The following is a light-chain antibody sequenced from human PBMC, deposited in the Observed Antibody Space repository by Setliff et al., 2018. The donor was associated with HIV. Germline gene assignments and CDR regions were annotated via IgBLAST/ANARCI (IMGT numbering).Light chain of an antibody. CDR1: SSDVGTYNY. CDR2: DVG. J-gene: IGLJ1*01. Sequence: QSVLTQPASVSGSPGQSITISCTGTSSDVGTYNYVSWYQQHPGKAPKLIIFDVGNRPSGVSNRFSGSNSGNTASLTISWLQAEDEADYYCSSYTSSSTSYVFGTGTKVTVL. V-gene: IGLV2-14*03. CDR3: SSYTSSSTSYV.